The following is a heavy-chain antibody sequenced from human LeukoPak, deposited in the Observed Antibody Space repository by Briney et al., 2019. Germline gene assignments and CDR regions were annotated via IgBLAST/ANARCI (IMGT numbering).Heavy chain of an antibody. CDR1: GFSFTSYW. CDR2: INTDGSGT. V-gene: IGHV3-74*01. CDR3: TRAYDSGTYSSFDC. J-gene: IGHJ4*02. D-gene: IGHD3-10*01. Sequence: GGSLRLSCAASGFSFTSYWMHWVRQAPGKGLVWVSCINTDGSGTTYADFVKGRFTISRDNAKNTLYLQMNGLRAEDTAVYYCTRAYDSGTYSSFDCWGQGTLVTVTS.